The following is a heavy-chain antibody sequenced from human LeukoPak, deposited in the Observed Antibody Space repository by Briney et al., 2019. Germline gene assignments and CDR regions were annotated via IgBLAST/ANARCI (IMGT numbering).Heavy chain of an antibody. V-gene: IGHV3-30*04. Sequence: PGGSLRLSCAASGFTFSSYAINWVRQAPGKGLEWVAIISYDGSNKYYADSVKGRFTISRDNSKNTLYLQMNSLRAEDTALYYCEAQGGYSGDEDYWGQGTLVTVSS. CDR3: EAQGGYSGDEDY. CDR2: ISYDGSNK. J-gene: IGHJ4*02. CDR1: GFTFSSYA. D-gene: IGHD5-12*01.